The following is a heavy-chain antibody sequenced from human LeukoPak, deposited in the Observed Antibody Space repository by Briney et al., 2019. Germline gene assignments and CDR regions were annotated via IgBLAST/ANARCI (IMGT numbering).Heavy chain of an antibody. CDR2: IKQDGSEK. D-gene: IGHD6-6*01. CDR1: GFTSSSYW. V-gene: IGHV3-7*01. J-gene: IGHJ5*02. CDR3: ARGGEVYSSSSAWFDP. Sequence: PGGSLRLSCAASGFTSSSYWMSWVRQAPGKGLEWVANIKQDGSEKYYVDSVKGRFTISRDNAKNSLYLQMNSLRAEDTAVYYCARGGEVYSSSSAWFDPWGQGTLVTVSS.